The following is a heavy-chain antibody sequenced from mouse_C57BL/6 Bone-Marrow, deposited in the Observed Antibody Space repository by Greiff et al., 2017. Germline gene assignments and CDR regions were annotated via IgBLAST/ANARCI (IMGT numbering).Heavy chain of an antibody. CDR2: IDPETGGT. Sequence: QVQLQQSGAELVRPGASVTLSCKASGYTFTDYEMHWVKQTPVPGLEWIGAIDPETGGTAYNQKFKGKAILTADKSSSTAYMELRSLTSEDSAVYYCTRAGWLLPRFAYWGQGTLVTVSA. D-gene: IGHD2-3*01. V-gene: IGHV1-15*01. CDR1: GYTFTDYE. J-gene: IGHJ3*01. CDR3: TRAGWLLPRFAY.